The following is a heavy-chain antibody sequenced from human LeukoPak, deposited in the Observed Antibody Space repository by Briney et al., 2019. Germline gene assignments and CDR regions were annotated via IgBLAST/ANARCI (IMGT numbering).Heavy chain of an antibody. CDR2: IRYDGNNK. CDR3: AKDLMDFSNYGRGYGFDP. Sequence: PGGSLRLSCAASGFTFSSYGIHWVRQAPGKGLEWVAFIRYDGNNKYYADSVKGRFTISRDNSKNTLYLQMNSLRAEDTAVYYCAKDLMDFSNYGRGYGFDPWGQGTLVTVSS. D-gene: IGHD4-11*01. V-gene: IGHV3-30*02. J-gene: IGHJ5*02. CDR1: GFTFSSYG.